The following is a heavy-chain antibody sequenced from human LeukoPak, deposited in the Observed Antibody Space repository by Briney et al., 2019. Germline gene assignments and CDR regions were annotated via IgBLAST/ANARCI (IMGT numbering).Heavy chain of an antibody. CDR2: ISSSSSYI. D-gene: IGHD2-15*01. CDR1: GFTFSSYS. V-gene: IGHV3-21*01. CDR3: ARGGCSGGSCYHRYYFDY. Sequence: GGSLRLSCAASGFTFSSYSMNWVRQAPGKGLEWVSSISSSSSYIYYADSVKGRFTISRDNAKNSLCLQMNSLRAEDTAVYYCARGGCSGGSCYHRYYFDYWGQGTLVTVSS. J-gene: IGHJ4*02.